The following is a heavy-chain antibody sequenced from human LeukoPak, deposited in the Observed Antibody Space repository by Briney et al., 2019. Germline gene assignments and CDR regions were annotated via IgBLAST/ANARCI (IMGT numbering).Heavy chain of an antibody. J-gene: IGHJ4*02. CDR3: AREVESAAAVRSFDY. Sequence: GASVKVSCKASGYTFTSYGISWVRQAPGQGLEWMGWISAYNGNTNYAQKLQGRVTMTTDTSTSTAYMELRSLRSDDTAVYYCAREVESAAAVRSFDYWGQGTLVTVSS. CDR1: GYTFTSYG. D-gene: IGHD6-13*01. CDR2: ISAYNGNT. V-gene: IGHV1-18*01.